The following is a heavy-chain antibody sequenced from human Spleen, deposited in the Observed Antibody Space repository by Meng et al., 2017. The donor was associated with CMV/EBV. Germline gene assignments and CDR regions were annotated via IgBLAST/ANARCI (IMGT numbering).Heavy chain of an antibody. V-gene: IGHV3-7*01. J-gene: IGHJ6*02. CDR1: GFMFSHCW. CDR3: ARSVLSFGESWDYGMDV. Sequence: GESLKISCAASGFMFSHCWMSWVRQAPGKGLEWVANIKQDGSQKHYVDSVKGRFTISRDNAKNSLYLQMNSLRAEDTAVYYCARSVLSFGESWDYGMDVWGQGTTVTVSS. D-gene: IGHD3-10*01. CDR2: IKQDGSQK.